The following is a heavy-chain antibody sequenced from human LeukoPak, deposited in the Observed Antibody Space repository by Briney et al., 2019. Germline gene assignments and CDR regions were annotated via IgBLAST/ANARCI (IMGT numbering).Heavy chain of an antibody. CDR1: GFTFSSYG. CDR2: ISYDGSNK. CDR3: AKLVVPAAKVTPGFDY. Sequence: GGSLRLSCAASGFTFSSYGMHWVRQAPGKGLEWVAVISYDGSNKYYADSVKGRFTISRDNSKNTLYLQMNSLRAEDTAVYYCAKLVVPAAKVTPGFDYWGQGTLVTVSS. D-gene: IGHD2-2*01. J-gene: IGHJ4*02. V-gene: IGHV3-30*18.